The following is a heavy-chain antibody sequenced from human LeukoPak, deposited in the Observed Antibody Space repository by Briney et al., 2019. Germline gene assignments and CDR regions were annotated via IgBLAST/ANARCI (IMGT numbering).Heavy chain of an antibody. J-gene: IGHJ2*01. CDR2: ISSSSDTI. V-gene: IGHV3-48*02. CDR3: ARDVLHPRWFFDL. CDR1: GFTFSSYS. D-gene: IGHD4-11*01. Sequence: GGSLRLSCAASGFTFSSYSMNWVRQAPVKGLEWISYISSSSDTIYYADSVKGRFTISRDNAKNSLYLHMNSLRDEDTAVYYCARDVLHPRWFFDLWGRGTLVTISS.